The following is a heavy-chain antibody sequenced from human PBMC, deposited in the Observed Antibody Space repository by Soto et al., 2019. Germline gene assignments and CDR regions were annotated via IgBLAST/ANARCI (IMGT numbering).Heavy chain of an antibody. V-gene: IGHV3-23*01. CDR2: LTGGSGST. D-gene: IGHD6-6*01. Sequence: GGSLRLSCAASGFTFNTYAVTWVRQAPGKGLEWVSALTGGSGSTYYAGSVKGRFTISRDNSKNTLYLQMNSLRADDTALYYCAKGSASARPYYFDYWGPGALVTVSS. CDR1: GFTFNTYA. CDR3: AKGSASARPYYFDY. J-gene: IGHJ4*02.